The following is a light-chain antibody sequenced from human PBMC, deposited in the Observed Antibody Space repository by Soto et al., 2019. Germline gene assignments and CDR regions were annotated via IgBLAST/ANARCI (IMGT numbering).Light chain of an antibody. CDR2: EVR. CDR1: RNTVGAYND. Sequence: QSSPAQPPPASGSPGQSGTISCPGTRNTVGAYNDVSWYQQHPGKAPRLIISEVRERPSGVPYRFSGSKSGNTASLTVSGLQPEDEADYYSSSYSGLTQFVFGTGTMVTVL. J-gene: IGLJ1*01. V-gene: IGLV2-8*01. CDR3: SSYSGLTQFV.